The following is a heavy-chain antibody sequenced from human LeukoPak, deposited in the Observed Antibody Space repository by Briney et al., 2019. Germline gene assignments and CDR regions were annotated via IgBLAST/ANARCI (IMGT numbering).Heavy chain of an antibody. CDR1: GGSISSYY. V-gene: IGHV4-59*12. Sequence: KSSETLSLTCTVSGGSISSYYCSWIRQPPGKGLEWIGYIYYSGGTNYNPSLKSRVTISVDTSKNQFSLKLSSVAAADAAVYYCVRDYYGSGNYFIWGQGTLVTVSS. CDR2: IYYSGGT. D-gene: IGHD3-10*01. J-gene: IGHJ4*02. CDR3: VRDYYGSGNYFI.